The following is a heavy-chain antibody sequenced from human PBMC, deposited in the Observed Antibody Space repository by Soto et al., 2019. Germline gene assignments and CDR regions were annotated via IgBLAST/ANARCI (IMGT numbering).Heavy chain of an antibody. CDR3: AKGTDRGIYDY. V-gene: IGHV3-30*18. D-gene: IGHD3-3*01. CDR2: ISYDGSNK. Sequence: GGSLRLSCAASGFTFGSYGMHWVRQAPGKGLEWVAVISYDGSNKYYADSVKGRFTISRDNSKNTLYLQMNSLRAEDTAVYYCAKGTDRGIYDYWGQGTLVTVSS. J-gene: IGHJ4*02. CDR1: GFTFGSYG.